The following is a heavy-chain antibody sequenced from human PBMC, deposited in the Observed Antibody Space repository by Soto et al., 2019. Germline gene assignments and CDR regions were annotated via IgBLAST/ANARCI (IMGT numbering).Heavy chain of an antibody. D-gene: IGHD6-13*01. J-gene: IGHJ4*02. V-gene: IGHV3-74*01. CDR2: INSDGSST. Sequence: PGGSLRLSCAASGFTFSSQWMYWVRQAPGQGLVWVSRINSDGSSTSYADSVKGRFTVSRDNAKKRVYLQLSSLRAEDTAVYYCARALITSAVHWGQGTLVTVSS. CDR1: GFTFSSQW. CDR3: ARALITSAVH.